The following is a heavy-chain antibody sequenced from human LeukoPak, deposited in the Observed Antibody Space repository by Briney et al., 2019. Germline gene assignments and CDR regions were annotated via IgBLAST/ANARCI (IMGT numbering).Heavy chain of an antibody. CDR1: GSNFVDYW. CDR3: ARQGDDLDIDY. D-gene: IGHD1-1*01. J-gene: IGHJ4*02. V-gene: IGHV5-51*01. Sequence: PGESLKISCKDSGSNFVDYWIGWVRQVPGRGLEWMAVIFPGDSETTYSPSFQGQVTISADYSTNTAFLQWNSLKASDTAVYYCARQGDDLDIDYWGQGTQVTVSS. CDR2: IFPGDSET.